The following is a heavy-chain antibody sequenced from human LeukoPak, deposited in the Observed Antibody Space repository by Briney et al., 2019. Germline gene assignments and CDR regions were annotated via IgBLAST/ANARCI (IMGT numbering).Heavy chain of an antibody. CDR2: IKEDGNDQ. CDR3: AKGTYYYGSGSYVGYYYYMDV. Sequence: GGSLRLSCAASGFTFNNYWMSWVRQAAGKGLEWVANIKEDGNDQYYVDSVRGRFTISRDNAKNSLYLQMNSLRAEDTALYYCAKGTYYYGSGSYVGYYYYMDVWGKGTTVTISS. D-gene: IGHD3-10*01. J-gene: IGHJ6*03. CDR1: GFTFNNYW. V-gene: IGHV3-7*03.